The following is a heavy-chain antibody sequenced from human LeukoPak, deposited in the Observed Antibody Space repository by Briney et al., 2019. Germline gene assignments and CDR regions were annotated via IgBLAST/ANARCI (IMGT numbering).Heavy chain of an antibody. V-gene: IGHV1-8*01. D-gene: IGHD5-18*01. J-gene: IGHJ4*02. CDR1: GYTFTSYD. CDR3: ARVAMIRGYSYGY. Sequence: ASVKVSCKASGYTFTSYDINWVRQATGQGLEWMGWMNPISGNTGYAQKFQGRVTMTRNTSISTAYMELSSLRSEDTAVYYCARVAMIRGYSYGYWGQGTLVTVSS. CDR2: MNPISGNT.